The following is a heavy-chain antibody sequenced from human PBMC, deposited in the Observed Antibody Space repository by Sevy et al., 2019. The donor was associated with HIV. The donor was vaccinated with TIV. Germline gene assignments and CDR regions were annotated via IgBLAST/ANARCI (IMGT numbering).Heavy chain of an antibody. CDR1: GFTVSDNH. D-gene: IGHD3-22*01. CDR3: ARDRVTYYYDSSGYYTSGYGMDV. CDR2: IYSSDRT. J-gene: IGHJ6*02. V-gene: IGHV3-53*01. Sequence: GGSLRLSCAASGFTVSDNHMNWVRQAPGKGLECVSVIYSSDRTDYADSVKGRFTVSRDNSKNTLYLQMNSLRAEDTAVYYCARDRVTYYYDSSGYYTSGYGMDVWGQGTTVTVSS.